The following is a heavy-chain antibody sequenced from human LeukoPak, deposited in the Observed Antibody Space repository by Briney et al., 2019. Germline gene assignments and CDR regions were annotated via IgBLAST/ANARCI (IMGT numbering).Heavy chain of an antibody. D-gene: IGHD3-16*02. Sequence: GGSLRLSCAASGFTFSSYGMHWVRQAPGKGMEWVGRIKSKTDGGTTDYAAPVKGKFTISRDDSKNTLYLQMNSLKTEDTAVYYCTTRLTVTFGGVIVFDYWGQGTLVTVSS. V-gene: IGHV3-15*01. CDR2: IKSKTDGGTT. CDR1: GFTFSSYG. J-gene: IGHJ4*02. CDR3: TTRLTVTFGGVIVFDY.